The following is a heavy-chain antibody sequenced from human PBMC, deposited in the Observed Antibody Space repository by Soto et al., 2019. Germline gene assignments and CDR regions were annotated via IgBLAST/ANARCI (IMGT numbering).Heavy chain of an antibody. CDR3: ARGELLRGYSGYDIYYYYGMDV. J-gene: IGHJ6*02. CDR2: IIPGFGTA. CDR1: GYTNTGFS. D-gene: IGHD5-12*01. V-gene: IGHV1-69*01. Sequence: NVACKASGYTNTGFSLHWVSLKTGKRLEWMGGIIPGFGTANYAQKFQGRVTITADESTSTAYMELSSLRSEDTAVYYCARGELLRGYSGYDIYYYYGMDVWGQGTTVTVSS.